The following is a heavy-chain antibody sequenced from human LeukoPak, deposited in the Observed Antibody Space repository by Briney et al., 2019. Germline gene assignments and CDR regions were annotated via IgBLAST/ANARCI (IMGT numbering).Heavy chain of an antibody. Sequence: GGSLRLSCAASGFTFSSYAMSWVRQAPGKGLEWVSYISSSGGTKYYADSVKGRFTISRDNSKNTLALEMNSLRAEDTAVYYCAKLRGSYSFDYWGQGTLVTVSS. CDR1: GFTFSSYA. J-gene: IGHJ4*02. CDR3: AKLRGSYSFDY. D-gene: IGHD1-26*01. V-gene: IGHV3-23*01. CDR2: ISSSGGTK.